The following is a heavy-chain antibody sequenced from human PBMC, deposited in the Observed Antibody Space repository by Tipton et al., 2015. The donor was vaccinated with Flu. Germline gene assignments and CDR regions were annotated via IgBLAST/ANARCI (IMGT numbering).Heavy chain of an antibody. CDR1: GGSFSGYY. CDR2: INHSGTT. Sequence: TLSLTCAVYGGSFSGYYWSWIRQPPGKGLEWIGDINHSGTTNNNPSLRSRVTISVDTSKNQFSLKLNSVTAADTAVYYCARYMGYYDYWSCFYAYFDYWGQGNLVTVSS. V-gene: IGHV4-34*01. J-gene: IGHJ4*02. CDR3: ARYMGYYDYWSCFYAYFDY. D-gene: IGHD3-3*01.